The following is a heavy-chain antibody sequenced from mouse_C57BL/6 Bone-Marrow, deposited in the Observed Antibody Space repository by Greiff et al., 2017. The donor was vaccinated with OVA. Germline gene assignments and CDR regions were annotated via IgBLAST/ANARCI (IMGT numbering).Heavy chain of an antibody. CDR1: GFSFNTYA. J-gene: IGHJ2*01. CDR3: VRHGGYGRYFDY. CDR2: IRSKSNNYAT. V-gene: IGHV10-1*01. Sequence: EVKLVESGGGLVQPKGSLKLSCAASGFSFNTYAMNWVRQAPGKGLEWVARIRSKSNNYATDYAGSVKDRFTISRVDSESMLNLQMNNLKTEDTAMYYCVRHGGYGRYFDYWGQGTALTVSS. D-gene: IGHD1-1*01.